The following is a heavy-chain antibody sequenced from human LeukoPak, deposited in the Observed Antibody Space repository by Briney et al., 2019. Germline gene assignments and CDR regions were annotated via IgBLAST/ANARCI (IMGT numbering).Heavy chain of an antibody. V-gene: IGHV1-2*02. CDR2: INPNSGGT. CDR1: GYTFTGYY. Sequence: ASVKASCKASGYTFTGYYMHWVRQAPGQGLEWMGWINPNSGGTNYAQKFQGRVTMTRDASISTAYMELSRLRSDDTAVYYCARDPAFSSWFDPWGQGTLVTVSS. J-gene: IGHJ5*02. CDR3: ARDPAFSSWFDP.